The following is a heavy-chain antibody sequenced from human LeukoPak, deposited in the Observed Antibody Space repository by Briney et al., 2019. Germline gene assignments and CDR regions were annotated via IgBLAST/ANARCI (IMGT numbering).Heavy chain of an antibody. J-gene: IGHJ4*02. D-gene: IGHD1-14*01. CDR3: ARDPLNRYFDY. CDR1: GFTFHNYA. Sequence: GGSLRLSCAASGFTFHNYALHWVRQAPGKGLEWVAVVSYDGSYKDYADSVKGRFTISRDNSRNTLYLQMNSLRPQDTAVYYCARDPLNRYFDYWGQGTLVTVSS. CDR2: VSYDGSYK. V-gene: IGHV3-30*04.